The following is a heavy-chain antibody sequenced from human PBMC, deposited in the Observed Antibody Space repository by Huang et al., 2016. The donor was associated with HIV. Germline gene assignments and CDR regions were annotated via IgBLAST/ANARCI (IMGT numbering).Heavy chain of an antibody. CDR2: IYYSGST. V-gene: IGHV4-30-4*08. D-gene: IGHD3-22*01. Sequence: QVQLQESGPGLVKPSQTLSLTCTVSGAPPIRRGGYYWSWIRQPPGKGLEWLGDIYYSGSTNSNPSLKSRVTILVETSKNQFSLKVSSVTAADTALYDCARGLRDTSGHYNWFDPWGQGMLVTVSS. J-gene: IGHJ5*02. CDR1: GAPPIRRGGYY. CDR3: ARGLRDTSGHYNWFDP.